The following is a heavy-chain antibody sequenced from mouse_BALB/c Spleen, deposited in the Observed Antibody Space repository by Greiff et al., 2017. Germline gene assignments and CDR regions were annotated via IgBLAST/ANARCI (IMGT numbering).Heavy chain of an antibody. D-gene: IGHD2-4*01. CDR3: ARHGSTMITALDY. V-gene: IGHV5-9-3*01. Sequence: EVKLVESGGGLVKPGGSLKLSCAASGFTFRSYAMSWVRQTPEKRLEWVATISSGGSYTYYPDSVKGRFTISRDNAKNTLYLQMSSLRSEDTAMYYCARHGSTMITALDYWGQGTTLTVSS. J-gene: IGHJ2*01. CDR2: ISSGGSYT. CDR1: GFTFRSYA.